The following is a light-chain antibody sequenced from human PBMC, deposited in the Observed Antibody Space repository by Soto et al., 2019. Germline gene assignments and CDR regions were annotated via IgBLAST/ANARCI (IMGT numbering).Light chain of an antibody. J-gene: IGKJ4*01. CDR1: QKISSY. Sequence: EIVLTQSPGTLSLSPGERATLSCRASQKISSYLAWYQQIPGQAPRLLIYDASNRATGIPARFSGSGSGTDFTLTISSLVPEDFAVYYCQQRSNWPPLTFGGGTKVEIK. CDR2: DAS. V-gene: IGKV3-11*01. CDR3: QQRSNWPPLT.